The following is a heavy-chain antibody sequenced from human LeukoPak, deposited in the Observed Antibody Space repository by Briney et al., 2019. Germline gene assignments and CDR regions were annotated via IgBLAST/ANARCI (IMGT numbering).Heavy chain of an antibody. Sequence: PGGSLRLSCAASGFAFSDYYMSWIRQAPGKGLEWVSYISSSGTTIYYADSVKGRFTISRDNSKNTLYLQMNSLRAEDTAVYYCARGRSRGQGATLPFDYWGQGTLVTVSS. V-gene: IGHV3-11*04. J-gene: IGHJ4*02. CDR2: ISSSGTTI. CDR3: ARGRSRGQGATLPFDY. CDR1: GFAFSDYY. D-gene: IGHD1-26*01.